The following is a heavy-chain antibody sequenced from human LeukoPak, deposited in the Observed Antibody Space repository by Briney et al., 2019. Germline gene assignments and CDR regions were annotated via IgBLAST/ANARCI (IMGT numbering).Heavy chain of an antibody. J-gene: IGHJ4*02. CDR1: GFTFSSYS. CDR2: ISSSSSYI. Sequence: PGGSLRLSCAASGFTFSSYSMNWVRQAPGKGLEWVSSISSSSSYIYYADSVKGRFTISRDNAKNSLYLQMNSQRAEDTAVYYCARGLPYDFWSGLDFDYWGQGTLVTVSS. CDR3: ARGLPYDFWSGLDFDY. D-gene: IGHD3-3*01. V-gene: IGHV3-21*01.